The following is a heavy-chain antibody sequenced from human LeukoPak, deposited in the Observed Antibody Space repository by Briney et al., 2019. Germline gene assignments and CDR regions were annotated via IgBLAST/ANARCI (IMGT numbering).Heavy chain of an antibody. CDR1: GYTVTSYD. CDR2: MNPNSGNT. J-gene: IGHJ5*02. D-gene: IGHD3-9*01. CDR3: AGQILNGNWFDP. V-gene: IGHV1-8*01. Sequence: ASVKVSCKASGYTVTSYDINWVRQATGQGVGWRGWMNPNSGNTGYAQTFQRRVTLHRNTSISTAYIALSSLRSEDTPVYYCAGQILNGNWFDPWGQGTLVTVSS.